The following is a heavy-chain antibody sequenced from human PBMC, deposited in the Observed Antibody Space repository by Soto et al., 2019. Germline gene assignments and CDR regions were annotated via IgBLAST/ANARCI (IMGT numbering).Heavy chain of an antibody. Sequence: QVHLVQSGAEVKKPGASVKVSCKGSGYIFTTYGITWVRQAPGQGLEWMGWISAHNGNTNYAQKLQGRVTVTRDTFPRKNKMGLRNLGSDDTGVFYWSRRREGDYWGQGALVTVSS. CDR3: SRRREGDY. V-gene: IGHV1-18*01. CDR1: GYIFTTYG. J-gene: IGHJ4*02. CDR2: ISAHNGNT.